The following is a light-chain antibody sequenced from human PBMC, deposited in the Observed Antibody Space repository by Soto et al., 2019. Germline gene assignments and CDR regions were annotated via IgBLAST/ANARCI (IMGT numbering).Light chain of an antibody. CDR1: QSVSSSY. J-gene: IGKJ4*01. CDR2: GAS. V-gene: IGKV3-20*01. Sequence: EIVLTQSPGTLSSSPGERATLSCRASQSVSSSYLARYQQKPGQAPRLLIYGASSRATGIPDRFSGSGAGTDFTLTISRLEPEEFAVYYCQQYGSSPQPTFGGGTKVEIK. CDR3: QQYGSSPQPT.